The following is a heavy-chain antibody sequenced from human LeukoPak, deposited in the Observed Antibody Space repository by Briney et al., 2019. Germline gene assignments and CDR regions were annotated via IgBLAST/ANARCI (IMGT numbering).Heavy chain of an antibody. CDR3: ARDPYYYDSSAYYDY. D-gene: IGHD3-22*01. Sequence: GASVKVSCKASGYTFTGYYMHWVRQAPGQGPEWMGWISPNSGGTNYAQKFQGRVTMTRDTSISTAYMELSRLRSDDTAVYYCARDPYYYDSSAYYDYWGQGTLVTVSS. V-gene: IGHV1-2*02. CDR2: ISPNSGGT. CDR1: GYTFTGYY. J-gene: IGHJ4*02.